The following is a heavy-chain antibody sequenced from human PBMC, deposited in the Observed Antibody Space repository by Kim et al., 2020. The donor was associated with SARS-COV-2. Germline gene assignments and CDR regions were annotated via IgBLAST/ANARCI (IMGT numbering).Heavy chain of an antibody. CDR3: ARDGSGSPLDAFDI. CDR2: ISAYNGNT. CDR1: GYTFTSYG. J-gene: IGHJ3*02. Sequence: ASVKVSCKASGYTFTSYGISWVRQAPGQGLAWMGWISAYNGNTNYAQKLQGRVTMTTDTSTSTAYMELRSLRSDDTAVYYCARDGSGSPLDAFDIWGQGTMVTVSS. V-gene: IGHV1-18*01. D-gene: IGHD3-10*01.